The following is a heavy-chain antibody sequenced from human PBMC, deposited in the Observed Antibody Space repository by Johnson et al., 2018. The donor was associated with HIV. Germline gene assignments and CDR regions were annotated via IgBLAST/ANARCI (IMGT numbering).Heavy chain of an antibody. CDR2: IKQDGSEK. Sequence: VQLVESGGGLVQPGRSLRLSCAASGFTFSDYYMSWIRQAPGKGLEWVSYIKQDGSEKYYVDSVKGRFTISRDNSGNTLFLQMNTLRAEDTAVYYCASSQGSGEGAFDIWGQGTMVTVSS. CDR1: GFTFSDYY. V-gene: IGHV3-7*03. CDR3: ASSQGSGEGAFDI. D-gene: IGHD2-21*01. J-gene: IGHJ3*02.